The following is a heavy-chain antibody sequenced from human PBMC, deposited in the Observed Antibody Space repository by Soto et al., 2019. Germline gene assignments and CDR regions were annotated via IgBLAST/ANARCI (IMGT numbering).Heavy chain of an antibody. Sequence: AGGSLRLSCTASGFGFSDYTMNWVRQAPGKGLEWVSSISSTGGYIPYADSRKGRVTLSRAIANNSLLLEMNSLRAEDTAVYYCARGAPAPQIAEPAAKNRGGIDAWGQGTTVTVSS. CDR3: ARGAPAPQIAEPAAKNRGGIDA. CDR1: GFGFSDYT. J-gene: IGHJ6*02. V-gene: IGHV3-21*01. CDR2: ISSTGGYI. D-gene: IGHD2-2*01.